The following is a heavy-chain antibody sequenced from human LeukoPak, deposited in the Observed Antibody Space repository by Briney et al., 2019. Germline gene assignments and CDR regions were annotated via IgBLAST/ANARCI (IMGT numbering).Heavy chain of an antibody. D-gene: IGHD5-24*01. CDR3: AHRRDGYNSLDY. J-gene: IGHJ4*02. CDR2: IYWDDDK. V-gene: IGHV2-5*02. Sequence: SGPTLVNPTQTLTLTCTFSGFSLSTSGVAVGWIRQPLGKALEWLGLIYWDDDKRYSPSLKSALTITKDTSKNQVVLTMTNMDPVDTATYYCAHRRDGYNSLDYWGQGTLVTVSS. CDR1: GFSLSTSGVA.